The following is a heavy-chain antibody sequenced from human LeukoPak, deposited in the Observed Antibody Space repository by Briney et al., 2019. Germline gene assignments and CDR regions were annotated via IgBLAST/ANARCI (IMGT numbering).Heavy chain of an antibody. Sequence: PGGSLRLSCEASGFTFSRYAMTWVRQAPGKGLEWVSCISISSNYIYYPDSVKGRFTISRDNAKNSLYLQMNSLRAEDTAVYYCARDGGGGLDYWGQGTLVTVSS. D-gene: IGHD2-15*01. J-gene: IGHJ4*02. V-gene: IGHV3-21*01. CDR2: ISISSNYI. CDR1: GFTFSRYA. CDR3: ARDGGGGLDY.